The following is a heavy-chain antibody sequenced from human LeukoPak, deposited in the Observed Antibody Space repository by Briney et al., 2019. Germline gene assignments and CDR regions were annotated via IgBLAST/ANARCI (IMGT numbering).Heavy chain of an antibody. J-gene: IGHJ4*02. D-gene: IGHD5-18*01. Sequence: GESLKISCKGSGYPFTTYWIGWVRQMPGKGLEWMGVIYCGDSDTRYSPSFQGQVTFSADKSSSTAYLQWSSLKASDTAIYYCARQGYNHGCPDYWGQGTLVTVSS. CDR2: IYCGDSDT. V-gene: IGHV5-51*01. CDR3: ARQGYNHGCPDY. CDR1: GYPFTTYW.